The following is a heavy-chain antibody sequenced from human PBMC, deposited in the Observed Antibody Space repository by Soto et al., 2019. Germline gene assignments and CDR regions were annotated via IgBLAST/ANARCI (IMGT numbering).Heavy chain of an antibody. J-gene: IGHJ3*02. CDR3: ARDSRRDYDHDAFDI. V-gene: IGHV1-18*01. CDR1: GYTFTIYG. Sequence: ASVKVSCKSSGYTFTIYGISWVRQAPGQGLEWMGWISAYNGNSNYAQKLPGRVTMTTDTSTSTAYMELRSLRSDDTAVYYCARDSRRDYDHDAFDIWGQGTMVTVSS. CDR2: ISAYNGNS. D-gene: IGHD5-12*01.